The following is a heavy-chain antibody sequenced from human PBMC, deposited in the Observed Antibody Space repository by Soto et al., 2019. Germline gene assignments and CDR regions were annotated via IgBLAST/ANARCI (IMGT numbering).Heavy chain of an antibody. J-gene: IGHJ4*02. CDR1: GFTFSSYA. V-gene: IGHV3-30-3*01. CDR3: ARGRDIAVAGTLDY. CDR2: ISYDGSNK. D-gene: IGHD6-19*01. Sequence: QVQLVESGGGVVQPGRSLRLSCAASGFTFSSYAMHWVRQAPGKGLEWVAVISYDGSNKYYADSVKGRFTISRDNSKNTLYLQMNSLRAEDTAVYYCARGRDIAVAGTLDYWGQGTLVTVSS.